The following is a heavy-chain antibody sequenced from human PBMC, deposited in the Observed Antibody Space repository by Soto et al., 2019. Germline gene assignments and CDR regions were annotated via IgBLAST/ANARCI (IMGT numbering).Heavy chain of an antibody. D-gene: IGHD3-10*01. J-gene: IGHJ4*01. Sequence: PGGSLRLSCAGSGFTFSNYAMSWVRQAPGKGLEWVSAISSAVNTYYADSVKGRFTISRDNSKNMLYLQMNSLRAEDTAVYYCAKDRRITMVRGVLRAFDSWGQGNLVTVSS. V-gene: IGHV3-23*01. CDR1: GFTFSNYA. CDR3: AKDRRITMVRGVLRAFDS. CDR2: ISSAVNT.